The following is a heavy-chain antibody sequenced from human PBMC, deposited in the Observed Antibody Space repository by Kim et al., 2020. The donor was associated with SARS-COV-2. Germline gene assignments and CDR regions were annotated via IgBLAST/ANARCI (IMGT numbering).Heavy chain of an antibody. J-gene: IGHJ4*02. Sequence: NHNPSLKSRVTISVDTSKNQFSLKLSSVTAADTAVYYCARKWHNWNPFDYWGQGTLVTVSS. D-gene: IGHD1-20*01. V-gene: IGHV4-4*09. CDR3: ARKWHNWNPFDY.